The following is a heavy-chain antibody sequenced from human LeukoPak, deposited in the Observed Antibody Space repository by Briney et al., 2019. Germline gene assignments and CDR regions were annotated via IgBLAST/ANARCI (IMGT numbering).Heavy chain of an antibody. CDR3: ARDPPVPQVEVYYYDSSGYSYYFDY. V-gene: IGHV3-30*04. Sequence: PGGSLRLSCAASGFTFSSYAMHWVRQAPGKGLEWVAVISYDGSNKYYADSVKGRFTISRDNSKNTLYLQMNSLRAEDTAVYYCARDPPVPQVEVYYYDSSGYSYYFDYWGQGTLVTVSS. CDR2: ISYDGSNK. CDR1: GFTFSSYA. J-gene: IGHJ4*02. D-gene: IGHD3-22*01.